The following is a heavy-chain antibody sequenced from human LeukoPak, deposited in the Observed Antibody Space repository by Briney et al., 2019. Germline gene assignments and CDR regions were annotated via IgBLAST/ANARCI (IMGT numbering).Heavy chain of an antibody. Sequence: ASVTVSCKASGYAFTTYGISWVRQAPGHGLEWMGWTSTFNGERDYVQKVQDRVTMTADTSTSTASMELRSLRSDHTPVYYCARDWFYSVGRSYDCFDRGGQGTLVTVSS. CDR2: TSTFNGER. CDR3: ARDWFYSVGRSYDCFDR. D-gene: IGHD2-15*01. V-gene: IGHV1-18*01. CDR1: GYAFTTYG. J-gene: IGHJ5*02.